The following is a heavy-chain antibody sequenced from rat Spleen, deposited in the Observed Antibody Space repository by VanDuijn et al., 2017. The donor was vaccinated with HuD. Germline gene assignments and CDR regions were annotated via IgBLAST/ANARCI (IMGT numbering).Heavy chain of an antibody. CDR3: AKRDYDGYYPFTY. J-gene: IGHJ3*01. D-gene: IGHD1-12*03. CDR1: GFTFSNYY. Sequence: EVQLVESGGGLVQPGRSLRLPCAASGFTFSNYYMAWVRQAPTKGLECVSSINADGGSTYYPDSVKGRFTISRNNAENTVYLQMNSLRSEYTATYYGAKRDYDGYYPFTYWGQGTLVTVSS. V-gene: IGHV5-27*01. CDR2: INADGGST.